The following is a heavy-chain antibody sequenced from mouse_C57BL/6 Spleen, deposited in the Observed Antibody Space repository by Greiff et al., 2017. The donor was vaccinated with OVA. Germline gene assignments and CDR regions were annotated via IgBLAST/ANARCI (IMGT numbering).Heavy chain of an antibody. Sequence: EVQGVESGEGLVKPGGSLKLSCAASGFTFSSYAMSWVRQTPEKRLEWVAYISSGGDYIYYADTVKGRFTISRDNARNTLYLQMSSLKSEDTAMYYCTRDPGYPYAMDYWGQGTSVTVSS. J-gene: IGHJ4*01. V-gene: IGHV5-9-1*02. D-gene: IGHD2-2*01. CDR2: ISSGGDYI. CDR3: TRDPGYPYAMDY. CDR1: GFTFSSYA.